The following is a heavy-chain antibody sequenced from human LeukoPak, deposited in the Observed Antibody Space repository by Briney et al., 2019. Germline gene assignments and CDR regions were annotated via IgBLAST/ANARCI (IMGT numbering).Heavy chain of an antibody. J-gene: IGHJ1*01. Sequence: GGSLRLSCAASGFTFSSYAMSWVRQAPGKGLEWVSAIGGSGGSTYYADSVKGRFTISRDNSKNTLYLQMNSLRAEDTAVYYCAKSAMIVVVNLYFKHWGQGTLVTVSS. CDR3: AKSAMIVVVNLYFKH. CDR2: IGGSGGST. CDR1: GFTFSSYA. V-gene: IGHV3-23*01. D-gene: IGHD3-22*01.